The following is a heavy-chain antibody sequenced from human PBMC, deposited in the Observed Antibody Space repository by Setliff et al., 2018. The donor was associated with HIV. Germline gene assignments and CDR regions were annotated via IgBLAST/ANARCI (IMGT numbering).Heavy chain of an antibody. Sequence: PGGSLRLSCAASELTFSDYYMSWIRQAPGKGLEWVSYISSSGSTMYYADSVKGRFTISRDNARNSLYLQMNNLRPEDTAVYYCAREVGASSYYFDYWGQETLVTVSS. D-gene: IGHD1-26*01. CDR2: ISSSGSTM. CDR3: AREVGASSYYFDY. J-gene: IGHJ4*02. CDR1: ELTFSDYY. V-gene: IGHV3-11*04.